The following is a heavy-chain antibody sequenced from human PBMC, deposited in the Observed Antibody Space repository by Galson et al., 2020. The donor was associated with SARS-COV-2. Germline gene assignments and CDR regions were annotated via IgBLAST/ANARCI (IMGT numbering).Heavy chain of an antibody. V-gene: IGHV4-59*01. J-gene: IGHJ4*02. Sequence: SETLSLTCNVSGASISSNYWSWIRQPPGKGLEWIGYIYYSGSTNYSPSPKSRVTISVDTSKTQFSLNLRSVTAADTAVYYCARGPASGRGDYFDYWGQGTLVTVSS. D-gene: IGHD3-10*01. CDR3: ARGPASGRGDYFDY. CDR1: GASISSNY. CDR2: IYYSGST.